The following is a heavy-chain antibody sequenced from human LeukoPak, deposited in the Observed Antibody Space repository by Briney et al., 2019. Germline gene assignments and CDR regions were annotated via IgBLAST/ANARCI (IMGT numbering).Heavy chain of an antibody. CDR3: ARGPGPTYYYGSGSYGMDV. Sequence: SETLSLTCAVYGGSFSGYYWSWIRQPPGKGLEWIGEINHSGSTNYNPSLKSRVTISVDTSKNQFSLKLSSVTAADTAVYYCARGPGPTYYYGSGSYGMDVWGQGTTVTVSS. J-gene: IGHJ6*02. CDR2: INHSGST. V-gene: IGHV4-34*01. D-gene: IGHD3-10*01. CDR1: GGSFSGYY.